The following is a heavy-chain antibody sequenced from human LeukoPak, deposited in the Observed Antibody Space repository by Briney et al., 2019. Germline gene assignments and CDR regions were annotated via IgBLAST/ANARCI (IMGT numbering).Heavy chain of an antibody. D-gene: IGHD2-15*01. J-gene: IGHJ4*02. CDR2: ISTYNGNT. CDR3: ARGGGFRGDGRCYGSHHFDY. Sequence: ASVKVSCKTSGYSFLTYGISWVRQAPGQGLEWMGWISTYNGNTNYAQNLQGRVTMTTDTPTGTVYMELRSLRSDDTAVYYCARGGGFRGDGRCYGSHHFDYWGQGTLVTVSS. V-gene: IGHV1-18*01. CDR1: GYSFLTYG.